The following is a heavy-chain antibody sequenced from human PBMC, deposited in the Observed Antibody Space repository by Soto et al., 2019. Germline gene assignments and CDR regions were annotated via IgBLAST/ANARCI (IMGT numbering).Heavy chain of an antibody. D-gene: IGHD3-16*01. CDR2: IYYSGST. CDR1: GGSISSSSYY. CDR3: ARHEGVFPYYYYGMDV. J-gene: IGHJ6*02. Sequence: NPSETLSLTCTVSGGSISSSSYYWGWIRQPPGKGLEWIGSIYYSGSTYYNPSLKSRVTISVDTSKNQFSLKLSSVTAADTAVYYCARHEGVFPYYYYGMDVWGQGTTVTVSS. V-gene: IGHV4-39*01.